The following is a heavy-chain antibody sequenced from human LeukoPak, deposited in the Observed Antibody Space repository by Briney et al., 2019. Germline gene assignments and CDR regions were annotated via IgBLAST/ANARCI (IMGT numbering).Heavy chain of an antibody. CDR1: GFTFSSYW. D-gene: IGHD1-26*01. J-gene: IGHJ5*02. CDR3: ARNSGTNP. V-gene: IGHV3-7*01. CDR2: IKQDGSEK. Sequence: GGSLRLSCGASGFTFSSYWMSWGRQAPGKGLGWVANIKQDGSEKYYVDSVKGRFTISRDNAKNSLYLQMNSLRAEDTAVYYCARNSGTNPWGQGTLVTVSS.